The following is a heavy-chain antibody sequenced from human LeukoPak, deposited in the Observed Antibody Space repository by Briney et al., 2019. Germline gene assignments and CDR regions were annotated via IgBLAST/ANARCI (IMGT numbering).Heavy chain of an antibody. CDR3: ARGLGPRYCSSTSCRALFDY. CDR1: GGSFSGYD. Sequence: SETLSLTCAVYGGSFSGYDWSWIRQPPGKGLEWIGEINHSGSTNYNPSLKSRVTISVDTSKNQFSLKLSSVTAADTAAYYCARGLGPRYCSSTSCRALFDYWGQGTLVTVSS. D-gene: IGHD2-2*01. V-gene: IGHV4-34*01. J-gene: IGHJ4*02. CDR2: INHSGST.